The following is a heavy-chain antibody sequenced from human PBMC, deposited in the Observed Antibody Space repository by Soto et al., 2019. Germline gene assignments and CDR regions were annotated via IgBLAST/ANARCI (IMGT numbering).Heavy chain of an antibody. CDR1: GFTFSDYY. D-gene: IGHD5-12*01. J-gene: IGHJ4*02. CDR2: ISSSGSTI. Sequence: GGSLRLSCAASGFTFSDYYMSWIRQAPGKGLEWVSYISSSGSTIYYADSVKGRFTISRDKAKNSLYLQMNSLRAEDTAEYYCARASYRGYSGYDRLAQIVQFDYWGQGTLVTVSS. CDR3: ARASYRGYSGYDRLAQIVQFDY. V-gene: IGHV3-11*01.